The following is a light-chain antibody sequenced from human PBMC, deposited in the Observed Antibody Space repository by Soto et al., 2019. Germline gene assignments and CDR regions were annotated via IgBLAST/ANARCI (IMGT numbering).Light chain of an antibody. J-gene: IGLJ2*01. V-gene: IGLV1-40*01. CDR3: QSFDSSRIGLL. CDR2: DTT. CDR1: HSDIGAGYG. Sequence: QCVLTQPPSVIGAPGQRVTISCTGSHSDIGAGYGVHWYQQFPHSAPKLLIYDTTNRPSGVPDRFSGSRSGTSASLAITGLQAEDEADYYCQSFDSSRIGLLFGGGTQLTVL.